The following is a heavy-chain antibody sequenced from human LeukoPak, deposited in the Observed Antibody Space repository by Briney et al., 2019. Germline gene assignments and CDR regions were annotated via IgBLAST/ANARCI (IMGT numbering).Heavy chain of an antibody. CDR3: ASSSGYYYYYFDY. Sequence: SETLSLTCTVSGGSISSYYWSWIRQPPGKGLEWIGYIYYSGSTKYNPSLKSRVTISVDTSKNQFSLKLSSVTAADTAVYYCASSSGYYYYYFDYWGQGTLVTVSS. V-gene: IGHV4-59*01. CDR2: IYYSGST. D-gene: IGHD3-22*01. CDR1: GGSISSYY. J-gene: IGHJ4*02.